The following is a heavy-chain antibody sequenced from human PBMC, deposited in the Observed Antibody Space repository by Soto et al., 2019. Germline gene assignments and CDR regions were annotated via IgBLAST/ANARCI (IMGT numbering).Heavy chain of an antibody. V-gene: IGHV4-59*01. CDR1: GGSISSYY. Sequence: PSETLSLTCTVSGGSISSYYWSWIRQPPGKGLECIGYMYYSGSTNYNPSLKSRVTISIDTSKSQFSLKLSSVTAADTAVYYCARTGYSSGWYFDYWGQGTLVTVSS. D-gene: IGHD6-19*01. J-gene: IGHJ4*02. CDR3: ARTGYSSGWYFDY. CDR2: MYYSGST.